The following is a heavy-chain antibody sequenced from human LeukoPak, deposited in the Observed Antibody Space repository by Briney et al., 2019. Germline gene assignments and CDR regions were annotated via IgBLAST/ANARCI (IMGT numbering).Heavy chain of an antibody. CDR1: GGSISSGDYY. CDR2: IYYSGST. D-gene: IGHD1-26*01. CDR3: ARGLKYSGTYGWFDP. J-gene: IGHJ5*02. V-gene: IGHV4-30-4*01. Sequence: SETLSLTCTVSGGSISSGDYYWSWIRQPPGKGLEWIGYIYYSGSTYYNPSLKSRVTISVDTSKNQFSLKLSSVTAADTAVYYCARGLKYSGTYGWFDPWGQGTPVTVSS.